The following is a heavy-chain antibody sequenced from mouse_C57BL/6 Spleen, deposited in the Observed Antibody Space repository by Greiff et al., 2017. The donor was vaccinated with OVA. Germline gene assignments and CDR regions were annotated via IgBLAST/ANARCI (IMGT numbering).Heavy chain of an antibody. D-gene: IGHD2-14*01. V-gene: IGHV1-52*01. CDR3: ARDHRGAMDY. CDR2: IDPSDSET. CDR1: GYTFTSYW. Sequence: QVQLQQPGAELVRPGSSVKLSCKASGYTFTSYWMHWVKQRPIQGLEWIGNIDPSDSETHYNQKFKDKATLTVDKSSSTAYMQLSSLTSEDSAVYYCARDHRGAMDYWGQGTSVTVSS. J-gene: IGHJ4*01.